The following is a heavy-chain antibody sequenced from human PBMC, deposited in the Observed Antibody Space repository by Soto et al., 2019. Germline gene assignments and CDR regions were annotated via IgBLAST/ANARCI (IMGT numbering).Heavy chain of an antibody. D-gene: IGHD2-15*01. V-gene: IGHV3-73*02. Sequence: AQLVESGGGLVQPGGSLKLSCAASGFNFSGSVIHWDRQASGKGLEWVGRIRTKANNYATGYAASVKGRFTISRDDSRNTAYLQMNSLKSEDTAVYYCSRLVVWGQGSLVTVSS. CDR1: GFNFSGSV. J-gene: IGHJ4*02. CDR2: IRTKANNYAT. CDR3: SRLVV.